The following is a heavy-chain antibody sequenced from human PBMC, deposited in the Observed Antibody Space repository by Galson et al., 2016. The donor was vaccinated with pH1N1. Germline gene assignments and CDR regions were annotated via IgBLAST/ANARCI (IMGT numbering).Heavy chain of an antibody. CDR3: ARVRLVLPGDPTGYFDL. CDR1: GFTFSTFW. J-gene: IGHJ4*02. CDR2: ISSVGSST. V-gene: IGHV3-74*01. Sequence: SLRLSCAASGFTFSTFWMHWVRQVPGKGLEWVSRISSVGSSTSYADSVKGRFTISRDNAGNTLYLQMNSLRDEDAALYYCARVRLVLPGDPTGYFDLWGQGALVTVSS. D-gene: IGHD3-9*01.